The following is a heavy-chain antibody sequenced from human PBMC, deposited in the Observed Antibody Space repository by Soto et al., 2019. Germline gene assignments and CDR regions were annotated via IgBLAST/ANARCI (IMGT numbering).Heavy chain of an antibody. J-gene: IGHJ4*02. CDR2: ITPTKGNT. CDR3: ARLPVNYSDSSVYFFSDQ. D-gene: IGHD3-22*01. V-gene: IGHV1-18*01. CDR1: GYPFVNFA. Sequence: QVQLVQSGAELKKPAASVQVSCKAFGYPFVNFAFNWVRQAPGQGPEWIGWITPTKGNTKYAQKLQGRLTLTADTSAGTAHMELRGLRSAATAMYYCARLPVNYSDSSVYFFSDQWGQGSQVTVSS.